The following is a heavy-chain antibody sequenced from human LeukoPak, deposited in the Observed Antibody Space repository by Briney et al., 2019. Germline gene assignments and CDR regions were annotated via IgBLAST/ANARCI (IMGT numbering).Heavy chain of an antibody. CDR3: VRDVHGTGSHDY. CDR2: IKTDGSEK. CDR1: GFTFSNYW. V-gene: IGHV3-7*04. D-gene: IGHD3-10*01. Sequence: PGGSLRLSCAASGFTFSNYWMSWVRQAPGKGLEWVASIKTDGSEKYYVDSVKGRFTISRDNAKNSLYLQMNSLRAEDTAVYYCVRDVHGTGSHDYWGQGTLVTVSS. J-gene: IGHJ4*02.